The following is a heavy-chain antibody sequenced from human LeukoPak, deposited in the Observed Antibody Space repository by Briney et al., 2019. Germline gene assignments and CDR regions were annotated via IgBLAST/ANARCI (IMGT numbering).Heavy chain of an antibody. V-gene: IGHV4-59*01. J-gene: IGHJ4*02. CDR3: ARAALTMGATNFDY. D-gene: IGHD1-26*01. CDR2: IYYSGST. CDR1: GGSISTYY. Sequence: SETLSLTCTVSGGSISTYYWSWVRQPPGKGLEWIGYIYYSGSTNHNPSLKSRLTISMDASKNQFSLKLSSVTAADTAAYYCARAALTMGATNFDYWGQGTLVTVSS.